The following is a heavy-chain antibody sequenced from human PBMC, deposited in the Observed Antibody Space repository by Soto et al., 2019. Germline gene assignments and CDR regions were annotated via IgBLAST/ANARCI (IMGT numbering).Heavy chain of an antibody. V-gene: IGHV3-23*01. CDR1: GFTFSTYA. D-gene: IGHD4-17*01. Sequence: GGSLRLSCAASGFTFSTYAMSWVRQAPGKGLEWVSAISAGGGSTYYADSVKGRFTISRDNSINTLYLQMNSLRTEDTAVYYCAHRRGYGVVDAYDIWGQGAMVTVSS. J-gene: IGHJ3*02. CDR2: ISAGGGST. CDR3: AHRRGYGVVDAYDI.